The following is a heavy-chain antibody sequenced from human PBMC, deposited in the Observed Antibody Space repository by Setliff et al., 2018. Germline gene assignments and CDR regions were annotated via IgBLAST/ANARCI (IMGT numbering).Heavy chain of an antibody. CDR2: INYSGGS. CDR1: GDSLSSGTQY. CDR3: AKVDIDYVMTRDNTWQYIFYMDV. Sequence: SETLSLTCSVLGDSLSSGTQYWAWIRQPPGKGLEWIGNINYSGGSYYNPSLKSRVTMSVDASKNQVSLKVTSVTAEDTAVYYCAKVDIDYVMTRDNTWQYIFYMDVWGRGTTVTVSS. V-gene: IGHV4-39*01. J-gene: IGHJ6*03. D-gene: IGHD3-10*02.